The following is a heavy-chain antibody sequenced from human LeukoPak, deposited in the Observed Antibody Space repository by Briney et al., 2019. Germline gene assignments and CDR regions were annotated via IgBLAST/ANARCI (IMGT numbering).Heavy chain of an antibody. V-gene: IGHV3-23*01. Sequence: PGGSLRLSCAASGFTFSSYAMSWVRQAPGRGLEWVSAISGSGGSTYYADSVKGRFTISRDNSKNTLYLQMNSLRAEDTAVYYCAKDGAVAGIRDAFDIWGQGTVVTVSS. CDR2: ISGSGGST. CDR1: GFTFSSYA. D-gene: IGHD6-19*01. J-gene: IGHJ3*02. CDR3: AKDGAVAGIRDAFDI.